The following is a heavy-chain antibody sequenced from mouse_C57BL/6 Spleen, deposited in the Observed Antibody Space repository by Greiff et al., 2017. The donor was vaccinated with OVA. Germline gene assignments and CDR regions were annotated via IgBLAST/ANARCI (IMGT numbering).Heavy chain of an antibody. CDR3: ARSTTVAYWYFDV. CDR2: IYPGSGNT. D-gene: IGHD1-1*01. J-gene: IGHJ1*03. V-gene: IGHV1-76*01. CDR1: GYTFTDYY. Sequence: VQLVESGAELVRPGASVKLSCKASGYTFTDYYINWVKQRPGQGLEWIARIYPGSGNTYYNEKFKGKATLTAEKSSSTAYMQLSSLTSEDSAVYFCARSTTVAYWYFDVWGTGTTVTVSS.